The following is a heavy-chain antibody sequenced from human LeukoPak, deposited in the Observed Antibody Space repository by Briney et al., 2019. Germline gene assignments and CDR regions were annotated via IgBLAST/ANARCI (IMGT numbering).Heavy chain of an antibody. V-gene: IGHV3-30*19. CDR1: GFTFSSYG. D-gene: IGHD5-12*01. CDR3: ARDGAKYSGYDWAY. Sequence: GGSLRLSCAASGFTFSSYGMHWVRQAPGKGLEWVAVISYDGSNKYYADSVKGRFTISRDNSKNTLYLQMNSLRAEDTAVYYCARDGAKYSGYDWAYWGQGTLVTVSS. CDR2: ISYDGSNK. J-gene: IGHJ4*02.